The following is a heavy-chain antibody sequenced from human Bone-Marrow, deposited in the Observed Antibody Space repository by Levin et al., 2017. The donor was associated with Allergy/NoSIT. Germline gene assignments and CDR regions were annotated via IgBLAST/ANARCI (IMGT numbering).Heavy chain of an antibody. D-gene: IGHD3-16*01. CDR1: GFTFRTYW. V-gene: IGHV3-7*01. Sequence: GESLKISCEASGFTFRTYWMTWVRQAPGKGLEWVANIKQDGSEKYYMDSVMGRFTISRDNAKKTVFLELSSLRAEDTAVYYCASLIRGKTFHGVDVWGQGTTVIVSS. CDR2: IKQDGSEK. CDR3: ASLIRGKTFHGVDV. J-gene: IGHJ6*02.